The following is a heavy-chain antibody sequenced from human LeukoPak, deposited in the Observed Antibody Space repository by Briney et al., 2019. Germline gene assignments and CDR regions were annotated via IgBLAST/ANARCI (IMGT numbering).Heavy chain of an antibody. D-gene: IGHD3-10*01. CDR3: ARDGSGSYAQYYFDY. V-gene: IGHV4-4*07. CDR1: GGSISSYY. Sequence: SETLSLTCTVSGGSISSYYWSWIRQPAGKGLEWIGRIYTSGSTNYNPSLKSRVTMSVDTSKNLFSLKLSSVTAADTAVYYCARDGSGSYAQYYFDYWDQGTLVTVSS. J-gene: IGHJ4*02. CDR2: IYTSGST.